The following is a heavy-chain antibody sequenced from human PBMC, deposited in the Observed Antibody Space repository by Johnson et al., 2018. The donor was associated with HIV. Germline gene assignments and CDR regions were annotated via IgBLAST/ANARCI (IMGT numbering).Heavy chain of an antibody. D-gene: IGHD2-8*02. V-gene: IGHV3-33*06. J-gene: IGHJ3*02. Sequence: QVQLVESGGGVVQPGRSLRLSCAASGFSFSSYGMHWVRQLPGKGLEWVAVIWYDGSNKSYADSVKGRFTIYRDNSKDTLSLQMNSLGDEDTAVYYCAKVRRPGGVRDVFDIWGQGTTVTVSS. CDR2: IWYDGSNK. CDR1: GFSFSSYG. CDR3: AKVRRPGGVRDVFDI.